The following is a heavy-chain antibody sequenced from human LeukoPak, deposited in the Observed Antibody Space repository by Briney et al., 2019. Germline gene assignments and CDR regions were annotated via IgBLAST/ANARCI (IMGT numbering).Heavy chain of an antibody. CDR1: GGSVTSSGYY. CDR3: ARDSASTGYMNAFDI. V-gene: IGHV4-61*08. Sequence: SETLSLTCTVSGGSVTSSGYYWSWVRQPPGKGLEYIGYIYHSGSTNYNPSLKSRVTISVDTSKNQFSLKLRSVTAADTAVYYCARDSASTGYMNAFDIWGQGTMVTVSS. J-gene: IGHJ3*02. CDR2: IYHSGST. D-gene: IGHD3-22*01.